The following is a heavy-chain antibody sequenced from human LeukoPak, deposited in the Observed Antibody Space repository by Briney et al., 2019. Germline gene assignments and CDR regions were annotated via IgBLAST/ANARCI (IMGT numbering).Heavy chain of an antibody. V-gene: IGHV3-23*01. CDR1: GITLSNYG. CDR3: AKRGVVIRVILVGFHKEAYYCES. CDR2: ISDSGGST. J-gene: IGHJ4*02. Sequence: GGSLRLSCAVSGITLSNYGMSWVRQAPGKGLEWVAGISDSGGSTNYADSVKGRFTISRDNPKNTLYLQMYSLRAEDTAVYFCAKRGVVIRVILVGFHKEAYYCESWGQGALVNVSS. D-gene: IGHD3/OR15-3a*01.